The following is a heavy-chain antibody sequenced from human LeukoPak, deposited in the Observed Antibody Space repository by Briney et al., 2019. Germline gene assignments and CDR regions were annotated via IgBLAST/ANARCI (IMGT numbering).Heavy chain of an antibody. CDR3: ARDSAGSFGVF. CDR1: GFTFSSFE. CDR2: ISTSGITI. J-gene: IGHJ4*02. V-gene: IGHV3-48*03. Sequence: PGGSLRLSCAGSGFTFSSFEMSWVRQAPGKGQEWISYISTSGITIYYADSVKGRFTISRDNAKNSLYLQMDSLRAEDTAIYYCARDSAGSFGVFWGQGTLVTVSS. D-gene: IGHD5/OR15-5a*01.